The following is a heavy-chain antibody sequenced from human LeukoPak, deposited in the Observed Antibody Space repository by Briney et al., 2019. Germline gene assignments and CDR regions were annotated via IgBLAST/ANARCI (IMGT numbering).Heavy chain of an antibody. CDR1: GYTFTSYV. CDR2: INTNTGNP. D-gene: IGHD5-18*01. V-gene: IGHV7-4-1*02. CDR3: ARVLDTAILWCDP. Sequence: ASAKVSCKASGYTFTSYVLNWVRQAPGQGLEGMGWINTNTGNPTYAQGFTGRFVFSLDTSVSTAYLQISSLKAEDTAVYYCARVLDTAILWCDPWGQGTLVTVSS. J-gene: IGHJ5*02.